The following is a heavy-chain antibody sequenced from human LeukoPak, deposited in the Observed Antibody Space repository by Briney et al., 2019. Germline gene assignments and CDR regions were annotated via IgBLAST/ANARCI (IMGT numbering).Heavy chain of an antibody. CDR2: ISAYNGDT. V-gene: IGHV1-18*01. Sequence: ASVKVSCKASGGTFSNYAFSWVRQGPGQGLEWMGWISAYNGDTKYAQNLQGRVTMTTDTSTSTAYMELSSLRSDDTAVFYCARTTAYFDYWGQGTLVTVSS. J-gene: IGHJ4*02. CDR3: ARTTAYFDY. CDR1: GGTFSNYA. D-gene: IGHD4-17*01.